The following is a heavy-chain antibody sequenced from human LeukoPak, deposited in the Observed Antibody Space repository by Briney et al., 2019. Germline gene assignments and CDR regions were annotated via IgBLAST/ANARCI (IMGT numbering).Heavy chain of an antibody. CDR3: AKYYGQGDYYYYYGMDV. Sequence: GGSLRLSCTASEFSFSSYAMNWVRQAPGKGLEWVAFISFDGSDKYYADSVKGRFTISRDNSKNTLYLQMNSLRAEDTAVYYCAKYYGQGDYYYYYGMDVWGQGTTVTVSS. J-gene: IGHJ6*02. CDR1: EFSFSSYA. V-gene: IGHV3-30*02. CDR2: ISFDGSDK. D-gene: IGHD4-17*01.